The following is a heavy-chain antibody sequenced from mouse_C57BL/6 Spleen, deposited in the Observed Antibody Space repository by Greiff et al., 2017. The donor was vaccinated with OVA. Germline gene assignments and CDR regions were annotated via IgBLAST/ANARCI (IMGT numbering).Heavy chain of an antibody. J-gene: IGHJ2*01. Sequence: VQLQQSGAELARPGASVKLSCKASGYTFTSYGISWVKQSTGQGLEWIGEIYPRSGITYYNEKFKGKATLTAANSSSTAYLELRSLTSEDAAVYYCARSYYDGSSPYYMDYWGQGTTLTVSS. D-gene: IGHD1-1*01. CDR1: GYTFTSYG. CDR3: ARSYYDGSSPYYMDY. V-gene: IGHV1-81*01. CDR2: IYPRSGIT.